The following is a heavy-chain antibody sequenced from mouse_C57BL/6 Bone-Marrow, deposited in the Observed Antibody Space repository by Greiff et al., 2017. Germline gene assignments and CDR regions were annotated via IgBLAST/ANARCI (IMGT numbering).Heavy chain of an antibody. CDR2: IDPENGDT. CDR1: GFNIKDDY. J-gene: IGHJ2*01. V-gene: IGHV14-4*01. D-gene: IGHD2-4*01. Sequence: EVKLQESGAELVRPGASVKLSCTASGFNIKDDYMHWVKQRPEQGLEWIGWIDPENGDTEYASKFQGKATITADTSSNTAYLQLSSLTSEDTAVYYCTTKDDYDVDYWGQGTTLTVSS. CDR3: TTKDDYDVDY.